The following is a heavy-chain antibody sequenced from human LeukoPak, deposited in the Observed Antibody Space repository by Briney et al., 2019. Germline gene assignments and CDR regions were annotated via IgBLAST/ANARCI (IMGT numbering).Heavy chain of an antibody. CDR3: ARHFGPDYGDYVFDP. Sequence: GESLKISCKGSGYSFTSYWIGWVRQMPGKGPEWMGIIYPGDSDTRYSPSFQGQVTISADKSISTAYLQWSSLKASDTAMYYCARHFGPDYGDYVFDPWGQGTLVTVSS. V-gene: IGHV5-51*01. J-gene: IGHJ5*02. D-gene: IGHD4-17*01. CDR2: IYPGDSDT. CDR1: GYSFTSYW.